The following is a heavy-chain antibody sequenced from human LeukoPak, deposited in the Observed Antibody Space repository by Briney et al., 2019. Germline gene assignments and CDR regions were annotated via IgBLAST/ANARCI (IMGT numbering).Heavy chain of an antibody. D-gene: IGHD2-2*01. CDR1: GGSISSSSYY. Sequence: SETLSLTCTVSGGSISSSSYYWGWIRQPPGTGLEWIGSIYYSGSTYYNPSLKSRVTISVDTSKNQFSLKLSSVTAADTAVYYCARFWGTAAMFDYWGQGTLVTVSS. CDR2: IYYSGST. J-gene: IGHJ4*02. V-gene: IGHV4-39*01. CDR3: ARFWGTAAMFDY.